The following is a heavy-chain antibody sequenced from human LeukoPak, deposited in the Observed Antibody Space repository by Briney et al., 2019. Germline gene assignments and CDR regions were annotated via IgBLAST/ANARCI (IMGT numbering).Heavy chain of an antibody. CDR2: IRSKANSYTT. V-gene: IGHV3-73*01. J-gene: IGHJ6*03. D-gene: IGHD2-2*01. CDR1: GLPFRGSA. Sequence: GASLNLSCGASGLPFRGSAMHGGRQASGKGLEGVGRIRSKANSYTTSYSASVKGMFTISRDDSNNPSYLQMNSLKTEDTAVYYCTSRDCSSTSCYRDPTYYYYYMHVWGKGTTVTVSS. CDR3: TSRDCSSTSCYRDPTYYYYYMHV.